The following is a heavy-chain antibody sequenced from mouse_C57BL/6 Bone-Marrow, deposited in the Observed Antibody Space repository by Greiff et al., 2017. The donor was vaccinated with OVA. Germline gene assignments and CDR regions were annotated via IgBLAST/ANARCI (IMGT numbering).Heavy chain of an antibody. V-gene: IGHV1-64*01. CDR2: IHPNSGST. CDR3: ARGGITTVVVPDY. D-gene: IGHD1-1*01. CDR1: GYTFTSYW. J-gene: IGHJ2*01. Sequence: QVHVKQPGAELVKPGASVKVSCKASGYTFTSYWMHWVKQRPGQGLEWIGMIHPNSGSTNYNEKFKSKATLTVDKSSSTAYMQLSSLTSEDSAVYYCARGGITTVVVPDYWGQGTTLTVSS.